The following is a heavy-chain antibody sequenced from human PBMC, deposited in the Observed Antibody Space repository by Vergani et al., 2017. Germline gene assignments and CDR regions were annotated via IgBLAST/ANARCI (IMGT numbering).Heavy chain of an antibody. Sequence: QVQLVQSGAEVKKPGSSVTVSCKASGGTFSSYTISWVRQAPGQGLEWMGRIIPILGIANYAQKFQGRVTITADKSTSTAYMELSSLRSEDTAVYYCARDRGLEWLPSSGDWGQGTLVTVSS. CDR3: ARDRGLEWLPSSGD. J-gene: IGHJ4*02. D-gene: IGHD3-3*01. CDR2: IIPILGIA. V-gene: IGHV1-69*08. CDR1: GGTFSSYT.